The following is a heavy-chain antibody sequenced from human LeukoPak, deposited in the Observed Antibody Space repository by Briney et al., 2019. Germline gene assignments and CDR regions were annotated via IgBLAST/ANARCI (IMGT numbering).Heavy chain of an antibody. V-gene: IGHV3-9*01. CDR1: GFTFDDYA. D-gene: IGHD2-21*01. CDR2: ISWNSGSI. Sequence: GRSLRLSRAASGFTFDDYAMHWVRQAPGKGLEWVSGISWNSGSIGYADSVKGRFTISRDNAKNSLYLQMNSLRAEDTALYYCAKDIIPYYYYGMDVWGQGTTVTVSS. J-gene: IGHJ6*02. CDR3: AKDIIPYYYYGMDV.